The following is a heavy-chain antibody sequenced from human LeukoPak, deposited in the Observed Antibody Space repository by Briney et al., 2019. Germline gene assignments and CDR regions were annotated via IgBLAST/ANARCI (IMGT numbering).Heavy chain of an antibody. CDR1: GFTFSNSA. CDR3: ARDPLRYLRVGHYDY. J-gene: IGHJ4*02. CDR2: IDYDSSHI. D-gene: IGHD3-9*01. Sequence: PGGSLRLSCAASGFTFSNSAMNWVRQVPGKGLEWVSSIDYDSSHIYYAASVRGRFTISRDNARNSVYLQMNSLRAEDTAVYYCARDPLRYLRVGHYDYWGQGTLVAVSS. V-gene: IGHV3-21*01.